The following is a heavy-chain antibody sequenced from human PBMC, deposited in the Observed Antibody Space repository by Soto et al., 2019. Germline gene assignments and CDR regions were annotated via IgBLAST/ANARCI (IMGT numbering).Heavy chain of an antibody. J-gene: IGHJ4*02. CDR2: ISDSSTYI. V-gene: IGHV3-21*02. CDR3: ASCGSVVVGAAPPPHGY. CDR1: GFTFGSHS. D-gene: IGHD2-15*01. Sequence: EVQLVESGGGLVKPGGSLRLSCAASGFTFGSHSMFWVRQAPGKGLEWVATISDSSTYIFYADSVKGRFAISRDNAENYLFLQMDSLRADGTGVYYWASCGSVVVGAAPPPHGYWGRGTLVTVSS.